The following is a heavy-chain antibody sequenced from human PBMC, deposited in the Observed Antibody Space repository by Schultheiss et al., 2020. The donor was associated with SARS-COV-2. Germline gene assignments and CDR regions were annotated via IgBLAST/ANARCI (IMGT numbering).Heavy chain of an antibody. J-gene: IGHJ6*02. CDR3: ARELGYCTNGVCYAHGMDV. CDR2: IDPSDSYT. Sequence: GESLKISCKGSGYSFTSYWIGWVRQMPGKGLEWMGRIDPSDSYTNYSPSFQGQVTISADKSISTAYLQWSSLKASDTAMYYCARELGYCTNGVCYAHGMDVWGQGTTVTVSS. V-gene: IGHV5-10-1*04. D-gene: IGHD2-8*01. CDR1: GYSFTSYW.